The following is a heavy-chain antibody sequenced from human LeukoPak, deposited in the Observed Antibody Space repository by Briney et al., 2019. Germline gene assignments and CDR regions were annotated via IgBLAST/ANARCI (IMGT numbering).Heavy chain of an antibody. CDR3: ARYCSSTSCYYYFYGMDV. CDR1: GGPISSSNW. CDR2: IYHSGST. V-gene: IGHV4-4*02. D-gene: IGHD2-2*01. Sequence: PSGTLSLTCAVSGGPISSSNWWSWVRQPPGKGLELIGEIYHSGSTNYNPSLKSRVTISVDKSKNQFSLKLSSVTAADTAVYYCARYCSSTSCYYYFYGMDVRGKGTTVTVSS. J-gene: IGHJ6*04.